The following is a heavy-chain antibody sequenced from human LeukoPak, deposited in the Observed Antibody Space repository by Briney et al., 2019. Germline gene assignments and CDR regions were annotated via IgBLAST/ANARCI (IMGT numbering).Heavy chain of an antibody. CDR2: ISSNGGST. Sequence: GGSLRLSCAASGFTFSRYAMNWVRQAPGKGLEYVSVISSNGGSTYYANSVKGRFTISRDNSKNTLYLQMNSLRAEDTAVYYCARDQGYSSGWFGYWGQGTLVTVSS. CDR1: GFTFSRYA. V-gene: IGHV3-64*01. CDR3: ARDQGYSSGWFGY. J-gene: IGHJ4*02. D-gene: IGHD6-19*01.